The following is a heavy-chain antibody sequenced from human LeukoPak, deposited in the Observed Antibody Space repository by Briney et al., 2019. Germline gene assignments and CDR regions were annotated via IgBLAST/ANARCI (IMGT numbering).Heavy chain of an antibody. J-gene: IGHJ4*02. CDR3: ARAVGPFDY. V-gene: IGHV3-48*02. CDR2: ISSSSNSI. CDR1: GFTFRTYS. Sequence: TGGSPRLSCAASGFTFRTYSMNWVRQAPGKGLEWVSYISSSSNSIYYADSLKGRFTISRDNAKNSLYLQMNTLRDEDTAVYYCARAVGPFDYWGQGTLVTVSS. D-gene: IGHD3-16*01.